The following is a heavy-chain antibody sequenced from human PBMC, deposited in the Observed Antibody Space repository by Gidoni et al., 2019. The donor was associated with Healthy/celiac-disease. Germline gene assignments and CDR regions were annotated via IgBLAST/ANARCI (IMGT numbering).Heavy chain of an antibody. CDR3: AKERGYYYDSSGYAFDI. CDR2: ISYDGSNK. D-gene: IGHD3-22*01. Sequence: QVQLVESGGGVVQPGRSLRLSCAASGFTFISYGMHWVRQAPGKGLEWVAVISYDGSNKYYADSVKGRFTISRDNSKNTLYLQMNSLRAEDTAVYYCAKERGYYYDSSGYAFDIWGQGTMVTVSS. V-gene: IGHV3-30*18. J-gene: IGHJ3*02. CDR1: GFTFISYG.